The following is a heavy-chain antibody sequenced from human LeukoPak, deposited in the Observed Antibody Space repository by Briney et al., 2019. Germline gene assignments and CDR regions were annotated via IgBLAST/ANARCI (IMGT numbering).Heavy chain of an antibody. D-gene: IGHD6-13*01. J-gene: IGHJ4*02. CDR1: GFTFSRYG. Sequence: GGSLRLSCAASGFTFSRYGMHWVRQAPGKGLEWVAVISYDGSNKYYADSVKGRFTISRDNSKNTLYLQMNSLRAEDTAVYYCAKGFGSSWSFDYWGQGTLVTVAS. CDR2: ISYDGSNK. V-gene: IGHV3-30*18. CDR3: AKGFGSSWSFDY.